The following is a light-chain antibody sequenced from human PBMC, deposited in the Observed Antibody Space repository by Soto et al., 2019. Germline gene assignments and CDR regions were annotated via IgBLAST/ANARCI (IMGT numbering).Light chain of an antibody. CDR1: QTISSNY. V-gene: IGKV3-20*01. Sequence: EIVLTQSPGTLSVSPGERATLSCRARQTISSNYLAWYQQKPGQAPSLLIYGTSSRATGIPDRFSGSGSGTDFTLTISRLEPEDYAIYYCQQYVSWTFGQGTKVEIK. J-gene: IGKJ1*01. CDR2: GTS. CDR3: QQYVSWT.